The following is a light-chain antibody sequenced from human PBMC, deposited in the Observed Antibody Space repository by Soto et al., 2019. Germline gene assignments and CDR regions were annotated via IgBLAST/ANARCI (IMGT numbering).Light chain of an antibody. Sequence: EIVMTQSPATLSVSPGERATLSCRASQSVRSYLAWYQQKPGQAPRLLIYGAFTRATGIPARFSGSGSGTEFTLTISSLQSEDFAVYYCQQYNTWPLTFGGGTKVEIK. CDR3: QQYNTWPLT. J-gene: IGKJ4*01. CDR1: QSVRSY. V-gene: IGKV3-15*01. CDR2: GAF.